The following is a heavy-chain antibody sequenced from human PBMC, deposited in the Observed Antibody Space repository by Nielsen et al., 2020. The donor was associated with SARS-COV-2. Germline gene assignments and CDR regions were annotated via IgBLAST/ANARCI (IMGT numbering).Heavy chain of an antibody. CDR3: ARDLSTGWIQLWNDAFDI. Sequence: GESLKISCAASGFTFSSYSMNWVRQAPGKGLEWVSSISSSSSYIYYADSVKGRFTISRDNAKNSLYLQMNSLRAEDTAVYYCARDLSTGWIQLWNDAFDIWGQGTMVTVSS. J-gene: IGHJ3*02. D-gene: IGHD5-18*01. V-gene: IGHV3-21*01. CDR2: ISSSSSYI. CDR1: GFTFSSYS.